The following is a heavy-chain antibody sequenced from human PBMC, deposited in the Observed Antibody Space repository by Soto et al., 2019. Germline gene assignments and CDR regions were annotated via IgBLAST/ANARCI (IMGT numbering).Heavy chain of an antibody. V-gene: IGHV1-69*12. CDR2: IVPIFGTT. Sequence: QVQLVHSGAEVKKPGSSVKVSCKVSGGTFSNYAIDWVRLAPGHGLEWMGGIVPIFGTTSYTQKFQGRATIIADDSTTTAYLEMSSLRSEATAIYYCARVEAVAGLYNYHGLDVWGQGTAVTVS. J-gene: IGHJ6*02. CDR1: GGTFSNYA. CDR3: ARVEAVAGLYNYHGLDV. D-gene: IGHD6-19*01.